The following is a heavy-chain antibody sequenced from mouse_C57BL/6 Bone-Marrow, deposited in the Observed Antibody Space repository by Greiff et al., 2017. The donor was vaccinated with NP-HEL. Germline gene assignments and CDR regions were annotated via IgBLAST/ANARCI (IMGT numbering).Heavy chain of an antibody. CDR1: GYTFTDYY. Sequence: VQLQQSGAELVRPGASVKLSCKASGYTFTDYYINWVKQRPGQGLEWIARIYPGSGNTYYNEKFKGKATLTAEKSSSTAYMQLSSLTSEDSALYFCARQYVDGYLRFAYWGQGTLVTVSA. CDR3: ARQYVDGYLRFAY. D-gene: IGHD2-3*01. J-gene: IGHJ3*01. CDR2: IYPGSGNT. V-gene: IGHV1-76*01.